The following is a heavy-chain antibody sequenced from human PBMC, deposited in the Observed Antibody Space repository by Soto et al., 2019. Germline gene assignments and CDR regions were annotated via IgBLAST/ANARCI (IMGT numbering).Heavy chain of an antibody. J-gene: IGHJ6*02. Sequence: GGSLRLSCAASGFTFSSYSMNWVRQAPGKGLEWVSSISSSSSYIYYADSVKGRFTISRDNAKNSLYLQMNSLKAEDTAVYYCARAIYSRTGHDYGMDVWGQGTTVTVSS. CDR2: ISSSSSYI. D-gene: IGHD2-21*01. CDR3: ARAIYSRTGHDYGMDV. V-gene: IGHV3-21*01. CDR1: GFTFSSYS.